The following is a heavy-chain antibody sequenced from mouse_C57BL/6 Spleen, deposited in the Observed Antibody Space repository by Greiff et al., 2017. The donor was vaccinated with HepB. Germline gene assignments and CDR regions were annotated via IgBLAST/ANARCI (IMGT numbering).Heavy chain of an antibody. CDR2: ISSGGSYT. CDR3: ARHNDPPYFDY. Sequence: DVMLVESGGDLVKPGGSLKLSCAASGFTFSSYGMSWVRQTPDKRLEWVATISSGGSYTYYPDSVKGRFTISRDNAKNTLYLQMSSLKSEDTAMYYCARHNDPPYFDYWGQGTTLTVSS. CDR1: GFTFSSYG. J-gene: IGHJ2*01. V-gene: IGHV5-6*02. D-gene: IGHD2-3*01.